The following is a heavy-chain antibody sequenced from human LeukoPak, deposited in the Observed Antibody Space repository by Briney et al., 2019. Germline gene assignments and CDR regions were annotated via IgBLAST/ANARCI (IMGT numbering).Heavy chain of an antibody. CDR2: IYSQSEGGTT. CDR3: CTDYYDFWSGPH. V-gene: IGHV3-15*01. Sequence: PGGSLTLSCRASGFTFSDACMSWVRQAPGKGLEWVAQIYSQSEGGTTGYAAPVKGRFTISRDDAENTLFLQMNSLKSEDTDLYYCCTDYYDFWSGPHWGQGSLVTVSS. CDR1: GFTFSDAC. J-gene: IGHJ4*02. D-gene: IGHD3-3*01.